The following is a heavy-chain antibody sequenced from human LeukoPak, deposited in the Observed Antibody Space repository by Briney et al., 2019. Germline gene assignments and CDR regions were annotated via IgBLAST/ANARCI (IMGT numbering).Heavy chain of an antibody. CDR3: WKSDGGYYDSSGCYAPLGC. V-gene: IGHV3-23*01. CDR1: GFTFSSYA. CDR2: ISGSGGST. J-gene: IGHJ4*02. D-gene: IGHD3-22*01. Sequence: GGSLRLSCAASGFTFSSYAMNWVRQAPGKGLEWVSAISGSGGSTYYADSVKGRFTISRDNSKNTLYLQINSLRAEDTAVYYCWKSDGGYYDSSGCYAPLGCWGQATLVSVS.